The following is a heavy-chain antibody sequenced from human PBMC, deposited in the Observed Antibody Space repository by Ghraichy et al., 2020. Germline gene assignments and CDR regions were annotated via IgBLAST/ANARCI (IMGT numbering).Heavy chain of an antibody. J-gene: IGHJ5*02. CDR1: GGSISSYY. Sequence: SETLSLTCTVPGGSISSYYWSWIRQPAGKGLEWIGRIYTSGSTNYNPSLKSRVTMSVDTSKNQFSLKLSSVTAADTAVYYCARDAVDYCSSTSCYLVDWFDAWGQGTLVTVSS. D-gene: IGHD2-2*01. V-gene: IGHV4-4*07. CDR3: ARDAVDYCSSTSCYLVDWFDA. CDR2: IYTSGST.